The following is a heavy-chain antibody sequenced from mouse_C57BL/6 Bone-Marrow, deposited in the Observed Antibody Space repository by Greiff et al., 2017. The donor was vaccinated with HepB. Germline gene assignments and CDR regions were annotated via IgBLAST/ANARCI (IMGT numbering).Heavy chain of an antibody. J-gene: IGHJ1*03. CDR2: ILPSIGRT. CDR3: ARYYYGSRRYFDV. V-gene: IGHV15-2*01. Sequence: VKLQESGSELRSPGSSVKLSCKDFDSEVFPIAYMSWVRQKPGHGFEWIGGILPSIGRTIYGEKFEDKATLDADTLSNTAYLELNSLTSEDSAIYYCARYYYGSRRYFDVWGTGTTVTVSS. CDR1: DSEVFPIAY. D-gene: IGHD1-1*01.